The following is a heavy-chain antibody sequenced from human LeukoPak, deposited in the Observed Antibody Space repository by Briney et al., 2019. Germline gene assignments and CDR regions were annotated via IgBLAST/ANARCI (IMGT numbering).Heavy chain of an antibody. CDR3: ARSRYCGGDCYSRDFDY. CDR1: GYSFISHW. D-gene: IGHD2-21*02. CDR2: IYPADSDT. J-gene: IGHJ4*02. Sequence: GESLKISCKGSGYSFISHWIGWVRKMPEKGLEWMGIIYPADSDTRYSPSFQGQVTISADKSINTAYLQWSSLKASDTAMYYCARSRYCGGDCYSRDFDYWGQGTLVTVSS. V-gene: IGHV5-51*01.